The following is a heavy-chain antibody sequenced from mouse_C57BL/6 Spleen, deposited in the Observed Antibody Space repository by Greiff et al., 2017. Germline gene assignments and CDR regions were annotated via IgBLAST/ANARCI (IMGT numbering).Heavy chain of an antibody. J-gene: IGHJ4*01. Sequence: EVKLVESGGGLVKPGGSLKLSCAASGFTFSDYGMHWVRQAPEKGLEWVAYISSGSSTIYYADTVKGRFTISRDNAKNTLFLQMTSLRSEDTAMYYCATKSVVATAYYYAMDYWGQGTSVTVSS. D-gene: IGHD1-1*01. CDR3: ATKSVVATAYYYAMDY. CDR2: ISSGSSTI. CDR1: GFTFSDYG. V-gene: IGHV5-17*01.